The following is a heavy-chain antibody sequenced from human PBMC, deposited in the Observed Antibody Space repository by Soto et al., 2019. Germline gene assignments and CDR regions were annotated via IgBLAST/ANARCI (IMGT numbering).Heavy chain of an antibody. V-gene: IGHV1-8*01. J-gene: IGHJ4*02. Sequence: ASVKVSCKASGYTFTSYDINWVRQATGQGLEWMGWMNPNRGNTGYAQKFQGRVTMTRNTAISTAYMELSSLRSEDTAIYYCARAPVGAANQAYYFDYWGQGTLVTVSS. D-gene: IGHD2-15*01. CDR1: GYTFTSYD. CDR3: ARAPVGAANQAYYFDY. CDR2: MNPNRGNT.